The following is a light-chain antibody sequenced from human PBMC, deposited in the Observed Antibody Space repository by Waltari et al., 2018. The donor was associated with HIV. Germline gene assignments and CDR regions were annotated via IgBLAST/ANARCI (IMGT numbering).Light chain of an antibody. CDR2: QAT. V-gene: IGLV3-1*01. CDR1: KLGDQY. J-gene: IGLJ2*01. Sequence: SYELNQPPSVSVSPGQTASITCSGDKLGDQYACWYQQKPGQSPVLVMYQATKRPSEIPERVSGSNSGNTATLTISGTQAMDEADYYCQAWDSSTVVFGGGTKLTVL. CDR3: QAWDSSTVV.